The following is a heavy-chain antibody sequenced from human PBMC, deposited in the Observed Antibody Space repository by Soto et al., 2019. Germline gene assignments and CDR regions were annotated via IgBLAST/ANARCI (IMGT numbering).Heavy chain of an antibody. V-gene: IGHV1-18*01. D-gene: IGHD6-6*01. CDR2: ISAYNGNT. CDR1: GYTFTNYG. CDR3: ARVRQLVCYYYNTMDL. J-gene: IGHJ6*03. Sequence: QVQLLQSGAEVKKPGASVKVSCKASGYTFTNYGITWVRQAPGQGLEWMGWISAYNGNTHYTQRLQGRVTMTTDKSTSTAYMELRGLRSDDTAVYYCARVRQLVCYYYNTMDLWGKGTTFTVSS.